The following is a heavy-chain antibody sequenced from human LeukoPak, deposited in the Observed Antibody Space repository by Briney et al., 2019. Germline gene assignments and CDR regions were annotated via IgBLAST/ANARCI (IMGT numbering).Heavy chain of an antibody. CDR1: GYTFTNND. Sequence: GASVKVSCKASGYTFTNNDITWVRQAPGQGLEWMGRVSPYNGNTYYSQRFQDRVTITKDTSTGTAYMDLRNLRTDDTAMYYCARNGRVRRVVKDLFEYWGQGTLVAVSS. CDR3: ARNGRVRRVVKDLFEY. V-gene: IGHV1-18*01. D-gene: IGHD3-10*01. CDR2: VSPYNGNT. J-gene: IGHJ4*02.